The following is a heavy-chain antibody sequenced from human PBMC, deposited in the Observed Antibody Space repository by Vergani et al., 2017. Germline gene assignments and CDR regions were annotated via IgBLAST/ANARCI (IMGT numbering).Heavy chain of an antibody. Sequence: QVQLQESGPGLVKPSQTLSLTCTVSGGSISSGSYYWSWSRQPAGKGLEWIGRIYTSGSTNYNPSLKSRVTISVDTSKNQFSLKLSSVTAADTAVYYCAREGGSYYVDYWGQGTLVTVSS. V-gene: IGHV4-61*02. CDR3: AREGGSYYVDY. J-gene: IGHJ4*02. D-gene: IGHD1-26*01. CDR2: IYTSGST. CDR1: GGSISSGSYY.